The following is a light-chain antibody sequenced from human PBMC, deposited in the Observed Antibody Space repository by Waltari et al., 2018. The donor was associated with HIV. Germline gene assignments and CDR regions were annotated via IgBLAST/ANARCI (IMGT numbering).Light chain of an antibody. V-gene: IGLV1-40*01. CDR1: SSNIGAGYH. J-gene: IGLJ1*01. Sequence: QSVLTQPPSVSGAPGQRVAISCTGTSSNIGAGYHVHWYQHLPGTAPKLLIYGNTVRPSGVPDRFSASQSGTSASLAITGLQPEDEAEYYCQSYGAGLGGFYVFGSGTKVTV. CDR3: QSYGAGLGGFYV. CDR2: GNT.